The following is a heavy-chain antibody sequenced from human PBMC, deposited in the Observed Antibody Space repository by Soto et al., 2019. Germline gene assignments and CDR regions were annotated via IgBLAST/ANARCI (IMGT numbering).Heavy chain of an antibody. Sequence: SETLSLTCAVYGGSFSGYYWSWIRQPPGKGLEWIGEINHSGSTNYNPSLKSRVTISVDTSKNQFSLKLSSVTAADTAVYYCARARGVEMATSGGYLEVLGQGTTVTVSS. CDR3: ARARGVEMATSGGYLEV. D-gene: IGHD1-1*01. CDR1: GGSFSGYY. CDR2: INHSGST. V-gene: IGHV4-34*01. J-gene: IGHJ6*02.